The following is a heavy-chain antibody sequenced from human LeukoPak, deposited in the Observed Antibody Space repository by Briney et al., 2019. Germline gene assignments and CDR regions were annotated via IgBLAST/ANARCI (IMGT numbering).Heavy chain of an antibody. Sequence: PGGSLRLSCAASGFTFDSYAMNWVRQAPGKGLEWVSAISSSGGGTYYADSVKGRFTISRDNSKNTLYLQMNSLRAEDTAVYYCAKDDSADAATADFDYWGQGTLVTVSS. J-gene: IGHJ4*02. D-gene: IGHD6-13*01. CDR2: ISSSGGGT. CDR1: GFTFDSYA. CDR3: AKDDSADAATADFDY. V-gene: IGHV3-23*01.